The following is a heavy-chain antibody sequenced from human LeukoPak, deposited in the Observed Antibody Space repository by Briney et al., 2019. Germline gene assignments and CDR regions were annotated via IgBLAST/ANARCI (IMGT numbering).Heavy chain of an antibody. J-gene: IGHJ4*02. Sequence: SETLSLTCAVYGGSFSGYYWSWIRQPPGKGLEWIGEINHSGSTNYSPSLKSRVTISVDTSKNQFSLKLSSVTAADTAVYYCAAIPSGVGATHFDYWGQGTLVTVSS. CDR3: AAIPSGVGATHFDY. D-gene: IGHD1-26*01. CDR1: GGSFSGYY. CDR2: INHSGST. V-gene: IGHV4-34*01.